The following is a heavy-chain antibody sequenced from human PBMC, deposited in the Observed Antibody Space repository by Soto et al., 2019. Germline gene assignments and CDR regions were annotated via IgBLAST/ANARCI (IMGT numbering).Heavy chain of an antibody. V-gene: IGHV1-2*04. CDR3: ARDLIQLEQPRNFVNYYYYGMDV. CDR1: GYTFTGYY. Sequence: ASVKVSCKASGYTFTGYYMHWVRQAPGQGLEWMGWINPNSGGTNYAQKFQGWVTMTRDTSISTAYMELSRLRSDDTAVYYCARDLIQLEQPRNFVNYYYYGMDVWGQGTTVTVSS. CDR2: INPNSGGT. J-gene: IGHJ6*02. D-gene: IGHD6-6*01.